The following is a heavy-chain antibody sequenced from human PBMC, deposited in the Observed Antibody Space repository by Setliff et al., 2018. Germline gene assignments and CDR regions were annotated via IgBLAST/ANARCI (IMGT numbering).Heavy chain of an antibody. V-gene: IGHV4-61*09. D-gene: IGHD3-22*01. CDR3: ARAHTWSLPNDNSGYPGWFDP. CDR1: GVSIANTASY. CDR2: VYVGGNT. J-gene: IGHJ5*02. Sequence: PSETLSLTCNVSGVSIANTASYWSWIRQPAGKTLEWIGQVYVGGNTYYNPSFESRVSISVDRSNNQFSLKLSSVTAADTAVYYCARAHTWSLPNDNSGYPGWFDPWGQGTLVTVSS.